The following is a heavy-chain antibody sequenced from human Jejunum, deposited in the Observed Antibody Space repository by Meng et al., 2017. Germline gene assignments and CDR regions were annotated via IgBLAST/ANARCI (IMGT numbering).Heavy chain of an antibody. V-gene: IGHV1-69*01. Sequence: QGQLGKSGAEVKKPGSSVKVSCKASGGTFSSDAMSWVRQAPGQGLEWMGGIIPIFGPTNYAQKFQGRLTITADESTSTAYMELSGLRSEDTALYYCARGAVMATTYYFEYWGQGSLVTVSS. D-gene: IGHD1-26*01. CDR1: GGTFSSDA. CDR3: ARGAVMATTYYFEY. CDR2: IIPIFGPT. J-gene: IGHJ4*02.